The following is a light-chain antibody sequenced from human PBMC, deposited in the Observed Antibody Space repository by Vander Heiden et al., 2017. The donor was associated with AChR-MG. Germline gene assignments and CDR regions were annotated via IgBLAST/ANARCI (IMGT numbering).Light chain of an antibody. CDR2: QDG. Sequence: SYELTQPPSVSVSPGQTASITCAGDKLGDRFACCDQQKPGQSPVLVIYQDGKRPSGIPERFSGSNSGNTATLTISGTQAMDEADYYCQAWDSSTGVFGTGTKVTVL. CDR1: KLGDRF. J-gene: IGLJ1*01. CDR3: QAWDSSTGV. V-gene: IGLV3-1*01.